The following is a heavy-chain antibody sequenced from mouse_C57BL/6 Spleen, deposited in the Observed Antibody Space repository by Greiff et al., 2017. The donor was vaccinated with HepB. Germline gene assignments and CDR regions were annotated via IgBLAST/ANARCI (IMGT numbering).Heavy chain of an antibody. V-gene: IGHV1-80*01. Sequence: VQLQQSGAELVKPGASVKISCKASGYAFSSYWMNWVKQRPGKGLEWIGQIYPGDGDTNYNGKFKGKATLTADKSSSTAYMQLSSLTSEDSAVYFCARWLLRGYYYAMDYWGQRTSVTVSS. CDR1: GYAFSSYW. CDR2: IYPGDGDT. D-gene: IGHD2-3*01. CDR3: ARWLLRGYYYAMDY. J-gene: IGHJ4*01.